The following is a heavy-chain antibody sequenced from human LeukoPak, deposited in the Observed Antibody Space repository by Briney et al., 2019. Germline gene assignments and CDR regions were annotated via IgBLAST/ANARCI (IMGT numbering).Heavy chain of an antibody. D-gene: IGHD3-22*01. CDR1: GGTFSSYA. CDR2: FIPILGIA. V-gene: IGHV1-69*04. J-gene: IGHJ4*02. Sequence: SVKVSCKASGGTFSSYAISWVRQAPGQGLEWMGRFIPILGIANYAQKFQGRVTITADKSTSTAYMELSSLRSEDTAAYYCAIHHYYYDSSGYYPNYWGQGTLVTVSS. CDR3: AIHHYYYDSSGYYPNY.